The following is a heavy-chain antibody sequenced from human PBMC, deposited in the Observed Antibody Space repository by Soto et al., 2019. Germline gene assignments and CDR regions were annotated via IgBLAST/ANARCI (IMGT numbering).Heavy chain of an antibody. CDR2: INDHGSNK. Sequence: GGSLRLSCTASGFTFSSYVMSWVRQAPGNGLEWVSTINDHGSNKYYADSVKGRFTISRDNSKNTLYLQMNSLRAEDTAVYYCARDKYGVVVAADYYYGMDVWGQGTTVTVSS. D-gene: IGHD2-15*01. J-gene: IGHJ6*02. CDR1: GFTFSSYV. CDR3: ARDKYGVVVAADYYYGMDV. V-gene: IGHV3-33*08.